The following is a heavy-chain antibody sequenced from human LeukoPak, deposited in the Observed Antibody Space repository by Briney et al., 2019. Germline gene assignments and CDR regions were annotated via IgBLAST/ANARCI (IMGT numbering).Heavy chain of an antibody. CDR3: ARTGGLRFLEGLLEDNWFAP. J-gene: IGHJ5*02. D-gene: IGHD3-3*01. V-gene: IGHV4-34*01. CDR1: GGSFSGYY. CDR2: INHSGST. Sequence: SETLSLTGAVYGGSFSGYYWSWIRQPPGKGLEWIGEINHSGSTNYNPSLKSRVTISVDTSKNQFSLKLSSVTAADTAVYYCARTGGLRFLEGLLEDNWFAPGGQETLVPVSS.